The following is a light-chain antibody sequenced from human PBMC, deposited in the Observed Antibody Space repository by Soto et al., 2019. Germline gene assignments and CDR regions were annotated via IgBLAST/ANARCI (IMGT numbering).Light chain of an antibody. V-gene: IGKV1-9*01. CDR3: QQRSNWPLT. Sequence: DIQLTQSPSFLSASVGDRVTITCRASQGISSYLAWYQQKPGKAPKLLIYAASTLQSGVPSRFSGSGSGTDFTLTISSLEPEDFAVYYCQQRSNWPLTFGQGTRLEIK. CDR2: AAS. CDR1: QGISSY. J-gene: IGKJ5*01.